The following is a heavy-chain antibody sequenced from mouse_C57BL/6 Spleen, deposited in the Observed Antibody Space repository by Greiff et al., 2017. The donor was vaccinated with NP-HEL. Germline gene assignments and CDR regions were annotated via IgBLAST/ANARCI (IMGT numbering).Heavy chain of an antibody. CDR3: ARSPSYYGSSPYYFDY. V-gene: IGHV1-81*01. CDR2: IYPRSGNT. D-gene: IGHD1-1*01. CDR1: GYTFTSYG. J-gene: IGHJ2*01. Sequence: VQLQQSGAELARPGASVKLSCKASGYTFTSYGISWVKQRTGQGLEWIGEIYPRSGNTYYNEKFKGKATLTADKSSSTAYMELRSLTSEDSAVYFCARSPSYYGSSPYYFDYWGQGTTLTVSS.